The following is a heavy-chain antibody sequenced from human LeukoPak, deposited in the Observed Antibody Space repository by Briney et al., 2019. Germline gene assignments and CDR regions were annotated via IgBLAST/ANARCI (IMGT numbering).Heavy chain of an antibody. Sequence: ASVKVSCKASGFTFTSSAMQWVRQARGQRLEWIGWIVVGSGNTNYAQKFQGRVTITTDESTSTAYMELSSLRSEDTAVYYCARCYYDSSGYYRHWGQGTLVTVSS. CDR2: IVVGSGNT. D-gene: IGHD3-22*01. CDR1: GFTFTSSA. J-gene: IGHJ4*02. CDR3: ARCYYDSSGYYRH. V-gene: IGHV1-58*02.